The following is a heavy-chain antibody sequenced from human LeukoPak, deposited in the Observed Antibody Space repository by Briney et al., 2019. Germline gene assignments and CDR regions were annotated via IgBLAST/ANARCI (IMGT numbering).Heavy chain of an antibody. CDR3: VSRLQRDGFY. V-gene: IGHV3-23*01. CDR1: GFTFSSNA. J-gene: IGHJ4*02. D-gene: IGHD5-24*01. CDR2: ISGSGVST. Sequence: PGGSLRLSCGGSGFTFSSNAMAWVRQAPGKGLEWVSGISGSGVSTYYADSVKGRFTISRDNPKNTLYLEMNSLRVEDTALYYCVSRLQRDGFYWGQGTLVTVSS.